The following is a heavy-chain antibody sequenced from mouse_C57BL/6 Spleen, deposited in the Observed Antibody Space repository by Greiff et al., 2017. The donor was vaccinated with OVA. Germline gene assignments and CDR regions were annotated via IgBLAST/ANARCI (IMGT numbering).Heavy chain of an antibody. J-gene: IGHJ3*01. CDR2: INPSNGGT. CDR3: ARGGSNCDDWFAY. CDR1: GYTFTSYW. Sequence: QVQLQQPGTELVKPGASVKLSCKASGYTFTSYWMHWVKQRPGQGLEWIGNINPSNGGTNYNEKFKSKATLTVDKYSSTAYMQRSSLTSEDSAVYNCARGGSNCDDWFAYWGQGTLVTVSA. D-gene: IGHD4-1*01. V-gene: IGHV1-53*01.